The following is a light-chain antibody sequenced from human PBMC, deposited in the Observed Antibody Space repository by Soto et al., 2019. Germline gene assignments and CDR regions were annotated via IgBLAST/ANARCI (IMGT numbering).Light chain of an antibody. CDR2: GAS. J-gene: IGKJ4*01. CDR3: QQYGTSFPVT. V-gene: IGKV3-20*01. Sequence: EVVLTQSPGTLSLSPGERATLSCRASQTVSSGYLAWYQQKPGQAPRLVIYGASSRAAGIPNRFSGSGSGTEFTLTISRLQPEDFAVYFCQQYGTSFPVTFGGGTKVEIK. CDR1: QTVSSGY.